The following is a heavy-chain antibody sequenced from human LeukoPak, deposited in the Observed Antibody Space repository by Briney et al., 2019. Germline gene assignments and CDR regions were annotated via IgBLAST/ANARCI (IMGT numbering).Heavy chain of an antibody. V-gene: IGHV3-23*01. CDR3: AELGITMIGGV. CDR2: TSGGGVST. CDR1: GFTFSSYG. D-gene: IGHD3-10*02. Sequence: GGSLRLSCAASGFTFSSYGMSWVRQAPEKGLQWVSATSGGGVSTYYADSVRGRFTISRDNSKNTLYLQMNSLRAEDTAVYYCAELGITMIGGVWGKGTTVTISS. J-gene: IGHJ6*04.